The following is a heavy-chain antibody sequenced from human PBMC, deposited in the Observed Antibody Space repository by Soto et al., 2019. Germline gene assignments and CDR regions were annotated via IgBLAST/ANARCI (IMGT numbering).Heavy chain of an antibody. V-gene: IGHV3-48*03. CDR2: ITGSSSNI. CDR3: ARSRSGYYYEFDY. J-gene: IGHJ4*02. CDR1: GFTFNNYE. Sequence: PWGSLRLSCAASGFTFNNYEMNWVRQVPGKGLEWISFITGSSSNIYYADSVRGRFTISRDNTKNSLYLQMNSLRAEDTAVYYCARSRSGYYYEFDYWGQGTLVTVSS. D-gene: IGHD3-22*01.